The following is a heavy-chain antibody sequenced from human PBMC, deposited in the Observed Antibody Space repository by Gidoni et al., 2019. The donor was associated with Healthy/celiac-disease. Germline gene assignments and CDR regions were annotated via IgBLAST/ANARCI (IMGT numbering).Heavy chain of an antibody. CDR3: TTDLTIRGSGMDV. V-gene: IGHV3-15*01. D-gene: IGHD3-9*01. Sequence: EVQLVESGGGLVKPGGSLRLSCAASGFTLRNAWMSWVRQAPGKGLEWVGRIKSKTDGGTTDYAAPVKGRFTISRDDSKNTLYLQMNSLKTEDTAVYYCTTDLTIRGSGMDVWGQGTTVTVSS. CDR2: IKSKTDGGTT. CDR1: GFTLRNAW. J-gene: IGHJ6*02.